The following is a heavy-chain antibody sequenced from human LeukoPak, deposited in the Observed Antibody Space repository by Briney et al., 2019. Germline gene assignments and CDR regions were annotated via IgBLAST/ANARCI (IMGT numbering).Heavy chain of an antibody. J-gene: IGHJ4*02. Sequence: GASVKVSCKASGYTFTSYGISWVRQAPGQGLEWMGWISAYNGNTNYAQKIQGRVTMTTDTSTSTAYMELRSLRSDDTAVYYCARDRDSSGPYYFDYWGQGTLVTVSS. V-gene: IGHV1-18*01. D-gene: IGHD6-19*01. CDR2: ISAYNGNT. CDR1: GYTFTSYG. CDR3: ARDRDSSGPYYFDY.